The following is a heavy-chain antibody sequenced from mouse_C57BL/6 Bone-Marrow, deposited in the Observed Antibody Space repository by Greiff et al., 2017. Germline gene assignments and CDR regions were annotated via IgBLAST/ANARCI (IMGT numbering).Heavy chain of an antibody. D-gene: IGHD1-1*01. Sequence: QVQLQQSGPELVKPGASVKISCKASGYTFTDYYINWVKQRPGQGLEWIGRIFPGSGSTYYNEKFKGKATLTVDKSSSTAYLLLSSLTAEASAVYFGARSVGRYYFDYWGQGTTLTVSS. CDR2: IFPGSGST. V-gene: IGHV1-75*01. J-gene: IGHJ2*01. CDR1: GYTFTDYY. CDR3: ARSVGRYYFDY.